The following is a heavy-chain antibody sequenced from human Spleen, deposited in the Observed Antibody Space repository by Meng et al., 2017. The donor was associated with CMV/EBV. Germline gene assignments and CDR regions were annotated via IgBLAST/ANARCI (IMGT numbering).Heavy chain of an antibody. J-gene: IGHJ4*02. CDR3: AKDYPSGGDYRFVHY. V-gene: IGHV3-9*01. CDR1: GFTFDDYA. CDR2: VRWTSGSI. D-gene: IGHD2-21*02. Sequence: GGSLRLSCAAAGFTFDDYAMHWVRQAPGKGLEWDAGVRWTSGSIGYAESVRGRLIISRDNDKNPLYLQMNSLRAEDTALNYCAKDYPSGGDYRFVHYWGQGTLVTVSS.